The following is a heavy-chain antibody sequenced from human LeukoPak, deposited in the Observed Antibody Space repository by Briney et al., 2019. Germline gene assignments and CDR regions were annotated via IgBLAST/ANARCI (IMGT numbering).Heavy chain of an antibody. Sequence: SETLSLTCTVSGGSISSYYWSWIRQPAGKGLGWIGRIYTSGSTNYNPSLKSRVTMSVDTSKNQLSLKLSSVTAADTAVYYCAREWEPLNGYYYYYMDVWGKGTTVTVSS. CDR3: AREWEPLNGYYYYYMDV. D-gene: IGHD1-26*01. V-gene: IGHV4-4*07. J-gene: IGHJ6*03. CDR1: GGSISSYY. CDR2: IYTSGST.